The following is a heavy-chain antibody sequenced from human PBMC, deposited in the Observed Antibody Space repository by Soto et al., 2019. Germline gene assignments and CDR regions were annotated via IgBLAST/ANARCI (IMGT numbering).Heavy chain of an antibody. Sequence: ASVKVSCKASGYTFIEYGISWVRQAPGQGLEWMGWINVDNGSTNYAQKFRDRVVMTIDRSTTTAYMEMSSLRSDDTAVYYCARDGYGALPIDSWGQGTLVTVSS. V-gene: IGHV1-18*01. CDR2: INVDNGST. CDR3: ARDGYGALPIDS. D-gene: IGHD4-17*01. J-gene: IGHJ4*02. CDR1: GYTFIEYG.